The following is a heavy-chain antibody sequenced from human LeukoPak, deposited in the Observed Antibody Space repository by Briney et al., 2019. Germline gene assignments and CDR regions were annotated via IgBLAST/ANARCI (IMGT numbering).Heavy chain of an antibody. Sequence: GGSLRLSCAASGFTFSNYAMHWVRQAPGKGLEWMSVLSYDSRNKYFADSVKGRFTISRDNAKNSLYLQMNSLRAEDTAVYYCAELGITMIGGVWGKGTTVTISS. CDR1: GFTFSNYA. V-gene: IGHV3-30*04. CDR2: LSYDSRNK. D-gene: IGHD3-10*02. CDR3: AELGITMIGGV. J-gene: IGHJ6*04.